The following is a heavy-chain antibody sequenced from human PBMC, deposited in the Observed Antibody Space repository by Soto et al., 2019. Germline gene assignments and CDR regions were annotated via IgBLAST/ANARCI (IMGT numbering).Heavy chain of an antibody. Sequence: QVQLVQSGAEVKKPGASVKVSCKASGYTFTGYYMHWVRQAPGQGLEWMGWINPNSGGTNYAQKFQGLVTMTRDTSISTAYMELSRLRSDDTAVYYCARAYYDFWSGDAFDIWGQGTMVTVSS. CDR1: GYTFTGYY. D-gene: IGHD3-3*01. CDR3: ARAYYDFWSGDAFDI. J-gene: IGHJ3*02. CDR2: INPNSGGT. V-gene: IGHV1-2*04.